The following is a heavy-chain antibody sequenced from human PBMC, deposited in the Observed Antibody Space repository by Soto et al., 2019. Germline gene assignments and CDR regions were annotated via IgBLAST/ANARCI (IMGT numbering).Heavy chain of an antibody. Sequence: GGSLRLSCAASGFTFSSYWMSWVRQAPGKGLEWVANIKQDGSEKYYVDSVKGRFTISRDNAKNSLYLQMNSLRAEDTAVYYCARDRPPYYGSGRDAFDIWGQGTMVTVSS. D-gene: IGHD3-10*01. V-gene: IGHV3-7*01. CDR2: IKQDGSEK. J-gene: IGHJ3*02. CDR3: ARDRPPYYGSGRDAFDI. CDR1: GFTFSSYW.